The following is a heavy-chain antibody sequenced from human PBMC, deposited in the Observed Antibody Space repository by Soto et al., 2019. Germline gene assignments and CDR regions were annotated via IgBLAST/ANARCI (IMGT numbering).Heavy chain of an antibody. J-gene: IGHJ4*02. CDR2: ISYDGSNK. Sequence: HVQLVESGGGVVQPGRSLRLSCAASGFTFSSYGMHWVRQAPGKGLEWVAVISYDGSNKYYADSVKGRFTISRDNSKNTLYLQMNSLRAEDTAVYYCASLGSGWYVDYWGQGTLVTVSS. V-gene: IGHV3-30*03. CDR1: GFTFSSYG. CDR3: ASLGSGWYVDY. D-gene: IGHD6-19*01.